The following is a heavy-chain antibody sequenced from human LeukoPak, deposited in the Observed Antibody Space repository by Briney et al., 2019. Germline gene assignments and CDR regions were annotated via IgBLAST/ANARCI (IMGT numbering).Heavy chain of an antibody. CDR1: GGSFSGYY. D-gene: IGHD5-18*01. V-gene: IGHV4-34*01. Sequence: PSETLSLTCAVYGGSFSGYYWSWIRKPPGKGREWIGEINHSGSTNYNPSLKSRVTISVDTSKNQFSLKLSSVTAADTAVYYCARFLRAGYSYGKGLAWFDPWGQGTLVTVSS. J-gene: IGHJ5*02. CDR2: INHSGST. CDR3: ARFLRAGYSYGKGLAWFDP.